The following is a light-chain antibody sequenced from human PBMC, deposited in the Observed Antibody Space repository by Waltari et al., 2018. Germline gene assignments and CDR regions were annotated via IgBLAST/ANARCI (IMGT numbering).Light chain of an antibody. CDR3: CSYAGTSTFVV. CDR1: SSDVGAYNY. Sequence: QSALTQPASVSGSPGQSITISCTGSSSDVGAYNYVSWYQPHPSKAPKLMIFDVTNRPAGVSIRFSGSKSGNPASLTRSGLQADDEAAYYCCSYAGTSTFVVFGGGTKLNVL. CDR2: DVT. J-gene: IGLJ3*02. V-gene: IGLV2-23*02.